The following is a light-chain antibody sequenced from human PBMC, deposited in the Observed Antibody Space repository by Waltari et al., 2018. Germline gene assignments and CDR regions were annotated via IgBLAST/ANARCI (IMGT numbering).Light chain of an antibody. CDR3: QTGGHGTWV. Sequence: QLVLTQSPSASASLGASVKLTCTLSSGHSSNVIAWLQQQPEKGPRYLMKVNSDGSHSKGDKIPDRFSGSSSGAEHFLTISSLQSEDEADYYCQTGGHGTWVFGGGTKLPVL. J-gene: IGLJ3*02. CDR2: VNSDGSH. CDR1: SGHSSNV. V-gene: IGLV4-69*01.